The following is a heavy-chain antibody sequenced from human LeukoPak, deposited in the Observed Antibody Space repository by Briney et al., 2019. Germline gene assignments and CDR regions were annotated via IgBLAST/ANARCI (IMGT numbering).Heavy chain of an antibody. J-gene: IGHJ4*02. CDR3: ARGSVLRHFNY. Sequence: PSETLSLTCTVSGGSISSGDYYWGWIRQPPGKGLEWIGSIYYSGSTYYNPSLKSRVTISVDTSKNQFSLKLSSVTAADTAVYYCARGSVLRHFNYWGQGTLVTVSS. CDR2: IYYSGST. CDR1: GGSISSGDYY. D-gene: IGHD3-3*01. V-gene: IGHV4-39*01.